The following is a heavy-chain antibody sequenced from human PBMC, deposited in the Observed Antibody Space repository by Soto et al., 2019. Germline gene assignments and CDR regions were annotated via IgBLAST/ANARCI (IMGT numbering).Heavy chain of an antibody. D-gene: IGHD2-15*01. V-gene: IGHV1-3*01. J-gene: IGHJ6*02. CDR2: INAGNGNI. CDR1: GYTFTSYA. CDR3: ARLNGYCVRGSCHGHYAMDV. Sequence: GASVKVSCKASGYTFTSYAMNWVRQAPGQRLEWMGWINAGNGNIKYSQKFQGRVTITRDTSASTAYMELSSLRSEDTAVYYCARLNGYCVRGSCHGHYAMDVWGQGTTVTVSS.